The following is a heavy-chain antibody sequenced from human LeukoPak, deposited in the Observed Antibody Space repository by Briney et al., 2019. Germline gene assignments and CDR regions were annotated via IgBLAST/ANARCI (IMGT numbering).Heavy chain of an antibody. J-gene: IGHJ6*03. CDR1: GFTFSSYA. V-gene: IGHV3-23*01. CDR3: ARDVVTAVMYYYFYYMDV. Sequence: GGSLRLSCAASGFTFSSYAMSWVRQAPGKGLEWVSAISGSGGSTYYADSVKGRFTISRDNSKNTLYLQMNSLRAEDTAVYYCARDVVTAVMYYYFYYMDVWGKGTTVTVSS. CDR2: ISGSGGST. D-gene: IGHD2-21*02.